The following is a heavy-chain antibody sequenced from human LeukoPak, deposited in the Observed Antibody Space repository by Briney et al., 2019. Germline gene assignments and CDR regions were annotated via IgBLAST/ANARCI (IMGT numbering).Heavy chain of an antibody. D-gene: IGHD3-10*01. CDR2: IYYSGST. CDR3: ARGGRQAHYFDY. CDR1: GGSISSSSYY. V-gene: IGHV4-39*07. J-gene: IGHJ4*02. Sequence: SETLSLTCTVSGGSISSSSYYWGWIRQPPGKGLEWIGSIYYSGSTYYNPSLKSRVTISVDTSKNQFSLKLSSVTAADTAVYYCARGGRQAHYFDYWGQGTLVTVSS.